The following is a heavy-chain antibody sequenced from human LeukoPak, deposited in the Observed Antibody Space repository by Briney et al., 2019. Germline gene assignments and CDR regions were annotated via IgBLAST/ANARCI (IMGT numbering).Heavy chain of an antibody. V-gene: IGHV4-59*01. CDR2: IHHSVSP. J-gene: IGHJ4*02. CDR1: GGSITTYY. Sequence: PSETLSRTCTVSGGSITTYYWSWLRQSPGNGLEWIGYIHHSVSPTYNPSLKSRVTISVDTSKNQFSLKVSSVTAADTAVYYCARDILMVGATHYFDYWGQGTLVTVSS. D-gene: IGHD1-26*01. CDR3: ARDILMVGATHYFDY.